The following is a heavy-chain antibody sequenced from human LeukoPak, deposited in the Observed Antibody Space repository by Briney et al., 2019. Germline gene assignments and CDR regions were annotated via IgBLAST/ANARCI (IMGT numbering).Heavy chain of an antibody. CDR1: GFTFTSYS. J-gene: IGHJ4*02. V-gene: IGHV3-48*01. D-gene: IGHD3-22*01. CDR3: AKSGYSLPFDY. Sequence: GGSLRLSCAASGFTFTSYSMNWVRQAPGKGLEWVSYISSGGSSIYYADSVKGRFTISRDNAKNSLYLQMNSLRAEDTAVYHCAKSGYSLPFDYWGQGILVTVSS. CDR2: ISSGGSSI.